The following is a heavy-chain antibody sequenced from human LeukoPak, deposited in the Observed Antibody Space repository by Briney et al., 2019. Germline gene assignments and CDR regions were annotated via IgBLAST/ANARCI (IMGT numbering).Heavy chain of an antibody. CDR1: GFTFSSYA. CDR3: ARAGGYSYGYFDY. Sequence: GGSLRLSCAASGFTFSSYAMSWVRQAPGKGLEWVSAISGSGGSTYYADSVKGRFTISRDNSKNTLYLQMNSLRAEDTAVYYCARAGGYSYGYFDYWGQGTLVTVSS. D-gene: IGHD5-18*01. J-gene: IGHJ4*02. CDR2: ISGSGGST. V-gene: IGHV3-23*01.